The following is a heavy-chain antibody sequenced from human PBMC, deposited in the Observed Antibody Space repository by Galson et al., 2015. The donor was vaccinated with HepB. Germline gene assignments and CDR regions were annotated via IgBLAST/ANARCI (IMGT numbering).Heavy chain of an antibody. V-gene: IGHV1-69*02. J-gene: IGHJ4*02. CDR1: GGTFSSYT. CDR2: IIPILGIA. Sequence: SVKVSCKASGGTFSSYTISWVRQAPGQGLEWMGRIIPILGIANYAQKFQGRVTITADKSTSTAYMELSSLRSEDTAVYYCARGYYDSSGYRDYWGQGTLVTVSS. CDR3: ARGYYDSSGYRDY. D-gene: IGHD3-22*01.